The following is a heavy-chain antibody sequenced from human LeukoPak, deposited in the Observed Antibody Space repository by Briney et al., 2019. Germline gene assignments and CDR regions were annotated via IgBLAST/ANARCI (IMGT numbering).Heavy chain of an antibody. CDR2: IYPGDSDT. J-gene: IGHJ4*02. CDR1: GYDFNNYW. CDR3: ARPSSLYGGTSEDY. Sequence: GESLKISCQAFGYDFNNYWIGWVRQMPGKGLEWMGAIYPGDSDTRYSPSLDGQVTISADKSVSTTYLQWSSLQASDTAMYYCARPSSLYGGTSEDYWGQGTLVTVSS. D-gene: IGHD4-23*01. V-gene: IGHV5-51*01.